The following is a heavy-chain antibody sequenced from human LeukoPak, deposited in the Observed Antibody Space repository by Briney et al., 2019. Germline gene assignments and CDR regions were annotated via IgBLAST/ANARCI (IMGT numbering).Heavy chain of an antibody. Sequence: GGSLRLSCAASGFTLSKYWMHWVRHAPGKGLVWVSGITGDGSEIAYADSVKGRFTLSRDDAKNTLFLQITSLRDEDTAIYYCTQDAYTTSSNWLDPWGQGTLVTVSS. D-gene: IGHD5-24*01. CDR3: TQDAYTTSSNWLDP. V-gene: IGHV3-74*01. CDR2: ITGDGSEI. CDR1: GFTLSKYW. J-gene: IGHJ5*02.